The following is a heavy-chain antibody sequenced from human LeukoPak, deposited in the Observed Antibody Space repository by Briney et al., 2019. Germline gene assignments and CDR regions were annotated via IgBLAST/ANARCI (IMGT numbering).Heavy chain of an antibody. V-gene: IGHV3-23*01. J-gene: IGHJ4*02. D-gene: IGHD7-27*01. CDR2: LSGGGSSGVST. CDR3: AKMSRGANWDHQD. Sequence: GGSLGLSCAASGFTFSSYAMTWVRQAPGKGLDWVSGLSGGGSSGVSTYYADSVKGRFTISRDNSKNTLYLQMNSLRAEDTAVYYCAKMSRGANWDHQDWGQGTLVTVSS. CDR1: GFTFSSYA.